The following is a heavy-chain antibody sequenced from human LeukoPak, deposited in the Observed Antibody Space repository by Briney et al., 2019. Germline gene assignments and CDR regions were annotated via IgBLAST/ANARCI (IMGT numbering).Heavy chain of an antibody. CDR3: ARKYSNYVPYYYYYMDV. CDR2: ISAYNGNT. CDR1: GYTFTSYG. V-gene: IGHV1-18*01. J-gene: IGHJ6*03. D-gene: IGHD4-11*01. Sequence: ASVKVSCKASGYTFTSYGISWVRQAPGQGLEWMGWISAYNGNTNYAQKLQGRVTMTTDTSTSTAYMELRSLRSDDTAVYYCARKYSNYVPYYYYYMDVWGTGTTVTVSS.